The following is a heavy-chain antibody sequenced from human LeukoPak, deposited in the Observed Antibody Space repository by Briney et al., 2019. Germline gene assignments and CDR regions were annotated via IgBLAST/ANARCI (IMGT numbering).Heavy chain of an antibody. V-gene: IGHV3-11*05. J-gene: IGHJ4*02. CDR1: GFNFSDYY. CDR2: ISSSSSYT. CDR3: ARALVGATHFDY. Sequence: GGSLRLSCAASGFNFSDYYMSWIRQAPGKGLEWVSYISSSSSYTNYADSVKGRFTISRDNAKNSLYLQMNSLRAEDTAVYYCARALVGATHFDYWGQGTLVTVSS. D-gene: IGHD1-26*01.